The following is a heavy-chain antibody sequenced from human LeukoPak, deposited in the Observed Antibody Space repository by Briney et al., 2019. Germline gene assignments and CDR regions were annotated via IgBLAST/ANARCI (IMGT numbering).Heavy chain of an antibody. CDR3: AKGESTVTTHFDY. V-gene: IGHV3-53*01. CDR2: IYSGGST. D-gene: IGHD4-17*01. CDR1: GFTVSSNY. Sequence: GGSLRLSCAASGFTVSSNYMSWVRRAPGKGLEWVSVIYSGGSTYYADSVKGRFTISRDNSKNTLYLQMNSLRAEDTAVYYCAKGESTVTTHFDYWGQGTLVTVSS. J-gene: IGHJ4*02.